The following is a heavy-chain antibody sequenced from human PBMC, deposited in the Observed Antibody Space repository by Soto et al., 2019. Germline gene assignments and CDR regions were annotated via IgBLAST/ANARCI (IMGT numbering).Heavy chain of an antibody. J-gene: IGHJ6*03. CDR1: GGSISGYY. CDR3: ARALLWRGYYSYMDV. D-gene: IGHD2-2*01. Sequence: SETLSLTCTVSGGSISGYYWTWIRQPPGKGLEWIGYIYSSGNTNYNPSLQSRVTISVDTSKNQFSLKLSSVTTADTAVYYCARALLWRGYYSYMDVWGKGTTVTVSS. V-gene: IGHV4-59*01. CDR2: IYSSGNT.